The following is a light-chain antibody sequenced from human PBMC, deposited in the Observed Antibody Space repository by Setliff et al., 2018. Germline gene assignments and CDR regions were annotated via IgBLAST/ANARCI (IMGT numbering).Light chain of an antibody. CDR2: EVN. CDR3: SSYAGSNNFCV. CDR1: SSDVGGYKF. V-gene: IGLV2-8*01. J-gene: IGLJ1*01. Sequence: QSALTQSPSASGSPGQSVTISCTGTSSDVGGYKFVSWYQHHPGKAPKLIIYEVNKRPSGVPDRFSGSKSGNTASLTVSGLQAEDEADYYCSSYAGSNNFCVFGTGTKVTVL.